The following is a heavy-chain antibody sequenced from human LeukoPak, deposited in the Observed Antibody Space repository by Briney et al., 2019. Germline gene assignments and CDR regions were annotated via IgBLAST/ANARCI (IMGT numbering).Heavy chain of an antibody. CDR3: AKGAMVRGVYYYYLDV. D-gene: IGHD3-10*01. CDR2: IWYDGSNK. J-gene: IGHJ6*03. V-gene: IGHV3-33*06. CDR1: GFTFSSYG. Sequence: GGSLRLSCAASGFTFSSYGMHWVRQAPGKGLEWVAVIWYDGSNKYYADSVKGRFTISRDNSKNTLYLQMNSLRAEDTAVYYCAKGAMVRGVYYYYLDVWGKGTTVTVSS.